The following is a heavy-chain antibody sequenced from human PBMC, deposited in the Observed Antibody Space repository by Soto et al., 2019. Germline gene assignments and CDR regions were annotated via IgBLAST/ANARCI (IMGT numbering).Heavy chain of an antibody. Sequence: QVQLQQWGAGLLKPSETLSLTCAVYGGSFSGYYWSWIRQPPGQGLEWIGEINHSGSTNYNPSLKSRVTISVDTSKNQVSLKLSSVTAADTAVYDCARVSGIYYYGMDVWGQGTTVTVSS. V-gene: IGHV4-34*01. CDR3: ARVSGIYYYGMDV. CDR2: INHSGST. CDR1: GGSFSGYY. D-gene: IGHD3-10*01. J-gene: IGHJ6*02.